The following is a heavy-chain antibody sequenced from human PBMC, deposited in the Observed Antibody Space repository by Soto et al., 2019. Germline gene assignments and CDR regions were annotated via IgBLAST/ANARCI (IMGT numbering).Heavy chain of an antibody. CDR2: ISWNSGSI. CDR3: AKDIVVVPAYYFDY. D-gene: IGHD2-2*01. V-gene: IGHV3-9*01. Sequence: EVQLVESGGGLVQPGRSLRLSCAASGFTFDDYAMHWVRQAPGKDLEWVSGISWNSGSIGYADSVKGRFTISRDNAKNSLYLQMNSLRAEDTALYYCAKDIVVVPAYYFDYWGQGTLVTVSS. J-gene: IGHJ4*02. CDR1: GFTFDDYA.